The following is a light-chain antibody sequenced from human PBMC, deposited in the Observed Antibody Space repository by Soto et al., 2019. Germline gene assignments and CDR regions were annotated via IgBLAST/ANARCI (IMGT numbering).Light chain of an antibody. CDR2: DAS. CDR3: QQYGSSLTWT. J-gene: IGKJ1*01. V-gene: IGKV3-20*01. CDR1: QSVTSNY. Sequence: VLTQSPGTLSLSPGERATLSCRASQSVTSNYLAWYQQKPGQAPRLLIFDASSRATGVPDRFSGSGSGTDFTLTISSLEPEDFAVYYCQQYGSSLTWTFGQGTKVDIK.